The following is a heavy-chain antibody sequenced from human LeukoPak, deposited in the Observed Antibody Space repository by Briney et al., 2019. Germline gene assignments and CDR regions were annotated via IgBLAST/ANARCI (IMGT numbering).Heavy chain of an antibody. Sequence: GGSLRLSCAASRFTFNTYAMSWIRQAPGKGLEWVSTIGVSDGNTYYADSVKGRLTISRDNSKNTLYLQMNSLRAEDTAVYYCAKIGGIGYWLYYFDYWGQGTLVTVSS. D-gene: IGHD2-15*01. CDR3: AKIGGIGYWLYYFDY. V-gene: IGHV3-23*01. CDR1: RFTFNTYA. J-gene: IGHJ4*02. CDR2: IGVSDGNT.